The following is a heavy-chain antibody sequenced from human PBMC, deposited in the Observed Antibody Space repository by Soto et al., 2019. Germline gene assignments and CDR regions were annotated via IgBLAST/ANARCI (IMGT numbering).Heavy chain of an antibody. CDR3: ARDVLDIVVVVAGKYYYYGMDI. Sequence: QVQVAESGGGVVQPGRSLRLSCAASGFAFNRYAMHWVRQAPGKGLEWVAVTSYDGRNTFYADSVKGRFTISRDSSKNTVYLQMNSRRDEDTAVYYCARDVLDIVVVVAGKYYYYGMDIWGRGTTVTVSS. J-gene: IGHJ6*02. CDR1: GFAFNRYA. CDR2: TSYDGRNT. D-gene: IGHD2-2*01. V-gene: IGHV3-30*04.